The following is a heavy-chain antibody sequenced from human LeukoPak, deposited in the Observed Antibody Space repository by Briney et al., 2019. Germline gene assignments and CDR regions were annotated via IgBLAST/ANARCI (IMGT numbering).Heavy chain of an antibody. J-gene: IGHJ4*02. CDR1: GGSFSGYY. Sequence: SETLSLTCAVYGGSFSGYYWSWIRQPPGKGLEWIGEINHSGRTNYNPSLKSRVTISIDTSKNQFSLKLRSVTAADTAVYYCARSDADGWDYWGQGTLVTVSS. CDR3: ARSDADGWDY. D-gene: IGHD4-17*01. V-gene: IGHV4-34*01. CDR2: INHSGRT.